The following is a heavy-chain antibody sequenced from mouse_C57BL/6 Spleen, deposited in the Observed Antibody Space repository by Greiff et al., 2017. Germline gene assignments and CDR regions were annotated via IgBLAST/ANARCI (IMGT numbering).Heavy chain of an antibody. V-gene: IGHV1-72*01. J-gene: IGHJ2*01. CDR2: IDRNSGGT. CDR1: GYTFTSYW. Sequence: VQLQQPGAELVKPGASVKLSCKASGYTFTSYWMHWVKQRPGRGLEWIGRIDRNSGGTKYNEKFKSKATLTVDKPSSTAYMQLSSLTSEDSAVYYCARSTMVTTGYYFDYWGQGTTLTVSS. CDR3: ARSTMVTTGYYFDY. D-gene: IGHD2-2*01.